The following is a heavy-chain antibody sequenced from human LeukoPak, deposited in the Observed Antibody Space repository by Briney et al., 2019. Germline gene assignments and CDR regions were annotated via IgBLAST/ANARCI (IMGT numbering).Heavy chain of an antibody. Sequence: PSETLSLTCTVSGGSISSYYWSWIRQPPGKGLEWIGYIYYSGSTNYNPSLKSRVTISVKASKNQFSLKLRSVTAADTAVYYCARDPGGHYNFWGQGTLVTVSS. CDR2: IYYSGST. J-gene: IGHJ4*02. D-gene: IGHD4-23*01. CDR3: ARDPGGHYNF. V-gene: IGHV4-59*01. CDR1: GGSISSYY.